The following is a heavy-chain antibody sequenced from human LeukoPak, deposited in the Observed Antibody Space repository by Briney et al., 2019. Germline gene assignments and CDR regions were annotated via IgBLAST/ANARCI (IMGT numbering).Heavy chain of an antibody. J-gene: IGHJ4*02. CDR1: GFTFSSYD. D-gene: IGHD2-15*01. Sequence: GGSLRLSCAASGFTFSSYDMHWVRQATGKGLEWVSGIGTAGDTYYPGSVRGRFTISRDNAKNTLYLQMNSLRAEDTAVYYCARDSRGVAQAFWGQGTLVSVSS. CDR2: IGTAGDT. CDR3: ARDSRGVAQAF. V-gene: IGHV3-13*04.